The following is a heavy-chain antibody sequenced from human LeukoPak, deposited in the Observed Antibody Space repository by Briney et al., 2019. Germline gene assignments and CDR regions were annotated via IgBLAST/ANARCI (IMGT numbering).Heavy chain of an antibody. CDR1: GFTFSDYG. J-gene: IGHJ4*02. CDR2: IRYDGINK. Sequence: GGSLRLSCEVSGFTFSDYGMHWFLQAPGKGLEWVAFIRYDGINKNYADSVKGRSTISRDTSKNTLYLQMNSLRAEDTAVYYCAKDSSGFDYWGQGTLVTVSS. V-gene: IGHV3-30*02. D-gene: IGHD3-22*01. CDR3: AKDSSGFDY.